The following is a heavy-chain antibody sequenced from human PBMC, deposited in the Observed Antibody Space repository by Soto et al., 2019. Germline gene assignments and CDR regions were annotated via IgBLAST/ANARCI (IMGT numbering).Heavy chain of an antibody. CDR3: AKEGGTTTYRYGVDWYFDL. V-gene: IGHV3-23*01. CDR1: GFTFSSYA. J-gene: IGHJ2*01. Sequence: EVQLLESGGGLVQPGGSLRLSCAASGFTFSSYAMSWVRQAPGKGLEWVSAISCSGGSTYYADSVKGRFTISRDNSKNTLYMQMNSLRAEDTAVYYCAKEGGTTTYRYGVDWYFDLWGRGTLVTVSS. D-gene: IGHD3-16*02. CDR2: ISCSGGST.